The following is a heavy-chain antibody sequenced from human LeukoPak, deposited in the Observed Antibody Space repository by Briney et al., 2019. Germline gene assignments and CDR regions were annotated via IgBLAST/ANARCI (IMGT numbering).Heavy chain of an antibody. J-gene: IGHJ6*02. CDR2: INHSGST. CDR3: ARAPVDYYYYGMDV. V-gene: IGHV4-34*01. CDR1: GGSFSGYY. Sequence: SETLSLTCAVYGGSFSGYYWSWIRQPPGKGLEWIGEINHSGSTNYSPSLKSRVTISVDTSKNQFSLKLSSVTAADTAVYYCARAPVDYYYYGMDVWGQGTTVTVSS.